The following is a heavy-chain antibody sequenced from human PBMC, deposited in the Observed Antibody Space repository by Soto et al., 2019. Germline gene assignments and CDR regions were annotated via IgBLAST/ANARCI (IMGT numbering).Heavy chain of an antibody. CDR1: GASITFGGYS. D-gene: IGHD1-26*01. V-gene: IGHV4-30-2*01. J-gene: IGHJ4*02. CDR3: ARGGGSDSFDY. Sequence: SETLSLTCTVPGASITFGGYSWSWIRQTPGKGLEWIGYINHLETTFYNPSFESRLTLSIDRAKNQFSLKLHSMSAADRAVYFCARGGGSDSFDYWGQGILVTVSS. CDR2: INHLETT.